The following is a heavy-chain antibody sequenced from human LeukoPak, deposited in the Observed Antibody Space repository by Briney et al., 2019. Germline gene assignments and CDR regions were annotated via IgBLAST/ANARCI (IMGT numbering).Heavy chain of an antibody. CDR1: GYTFTSYG. J-gene: IGHJ4*02. CDR2: ISAYNGNT. Sequence: ASVKVSCKASGYTFTSYGISWVRQAPGQGLEWMGWISAYNGNTNYAQKLQGRVTMTADTSPSTAYMEQRSLRSDDTAVYYCAREFGGRQPLDYWGQGTLVTVSS. CDR3: AREFGGRQPLDY. D-gene: IGHD3-10*01. V-gene: IGHV1-18*01.